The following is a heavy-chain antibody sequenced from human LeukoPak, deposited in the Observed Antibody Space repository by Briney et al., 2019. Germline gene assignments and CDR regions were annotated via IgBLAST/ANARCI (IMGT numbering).Heavy chain of an antibody. CDR2: IYSSGST. CDR1: GGSISNYY. J-gene: IGHJ5*02. CDR3: ARDGAAIRFDH. Sequence: SETLSLTCTVSGGSISNYYWSWIRQPAGKGLEWIGRIYSSGSTNNNPSFKSRVTMSVDTSNNQFSLKLTSVTAADTAVYYCARDGAAIRFDHWGQGTLVTVSS. V-gene: IGHV4-4*07. D-gene: IGHD5-24*01.